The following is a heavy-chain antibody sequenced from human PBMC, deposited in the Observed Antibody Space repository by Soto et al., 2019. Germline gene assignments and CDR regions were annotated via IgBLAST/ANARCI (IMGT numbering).Heavy chain of an antibody. CDR3: ARRLSGPKEEYNAYYFYGLDV. CDR2: IDPSNSYI. CDR1: GYSFTTHW. J-gene: IGHJ6*02. D-gene: IGHD1-1*01. V-gene: IGHV5-10-1*01. Sequence: GESLKISCQGSGYSFTTHWITWVRQAPGKGLEWMGRIDPSNSYINYSPSFQGHVTISVDRSISTANLQWSRLDASDNAIYYCARRLSGPKEEYNAYYFYGLDVWGQGTKVTVSS.